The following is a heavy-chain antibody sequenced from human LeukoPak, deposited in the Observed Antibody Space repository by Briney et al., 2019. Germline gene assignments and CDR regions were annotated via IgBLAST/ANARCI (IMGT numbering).Heavy chain of an antibody. CDR1: GSTFSSYS. Sequence: KPGGSLRLSCAASGSTFSSYSMNWVRQAPGKGLEWVSSISSSSSYIYYADSVKGRFTISRDNAKNSLYPQMNSLRAEDTAVYYCARDLNWNYVPWGQGTLVTVSS. V-gene: IGHV3-21*01. CDR2: ISSSSSYI. D-gene: IGHD1-7*01. CDR3: ARDLNWNYVP. J-gene: IGHJ5*02.